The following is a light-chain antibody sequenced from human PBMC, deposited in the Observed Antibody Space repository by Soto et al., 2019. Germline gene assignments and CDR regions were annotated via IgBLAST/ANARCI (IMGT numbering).Light chain of an antibody. CDR2: DVS. CDR3: QQRNNWPLT. J-gene: IGKJ4*01. CDR1: QSIGNY. Sequence: EIVLTQSPATLSMSPGERATLSCRASQSIGNYLAWYQQRPGQPPRLLMYDVSNRATGIPARFSGSGSGTDLTLTVSSLESEDVAVYYCQQRNNWPLTFGEGTKLEIK. V-gene: IGKV3-11*01.